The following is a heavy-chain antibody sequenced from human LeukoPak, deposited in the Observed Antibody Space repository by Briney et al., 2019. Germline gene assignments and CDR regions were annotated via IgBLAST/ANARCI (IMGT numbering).Heavy chain of an antibody. Sequence: GGSLRLSCAASGFTFSSNPMTWVRQAPGKGLEWVSVIYSGGSTYYADSVKGRFIISRDNSENTLSLQMNSLRAEDTAVYYCVRDLTWGQGTLVTVSS. V-gene: IGHV3-53*01. CDR2: IYSGGST. CDR3: VRDLT. CDR1: GFTFSSNP. J-gene: IGHJ5*02.